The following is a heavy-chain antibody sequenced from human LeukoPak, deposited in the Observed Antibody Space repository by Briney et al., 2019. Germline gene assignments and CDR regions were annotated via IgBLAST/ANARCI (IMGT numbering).Heavy chain of an antibody. CDR1: GYTFTTSG. J-gene: IGHJ4*02. CDR3: AREGPIAIVQAALSPDY. Sequence: GASVKVSCKATGYTFTTSGINWVRQAPGQGLEWMGCINVCNGNTNYAQKFQGRITMTTDTSTSTAYMELRSLRSDDTAVYYCAREGPIAIVQAALSPDYWGQGTLVTVSS. V-gene: IGHV1-18*01. D-gene: IGHD2-2*01. CDR2: INVCNGNT.